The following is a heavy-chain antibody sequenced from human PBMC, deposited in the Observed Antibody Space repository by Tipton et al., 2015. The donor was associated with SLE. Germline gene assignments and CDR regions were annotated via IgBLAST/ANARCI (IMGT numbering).Heavy chain of an antibody. CDR3: AREGLGYFDL. D-gene: IGHD3/OR15-3a*01. V-gene: IGHV4-59*01. J-gene: IGHJ2*01. CDR2: IYYSGST. CDR1: GGSISSYY. Sequence: TLSLTCTVSGGSISSYYWSWIRQPPGKGLEWIGYIYYSGSTNYNPSPKSRVTISVDTSKNQFSLKLSSVTAADTAVYYCAREGLGYFDLWGRGTLVTVSS.